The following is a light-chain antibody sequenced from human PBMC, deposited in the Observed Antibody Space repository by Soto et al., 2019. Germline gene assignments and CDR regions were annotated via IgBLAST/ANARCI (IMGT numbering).Light chain of an antibody. J-gene: IGKJ4*01. CDR2: GAS. Sequence: EIVLTQSPGTLSLSPGERATLSCRASQSVSSSYLAWYQQKPGQAPRLLIYGASSRATGIPDRCSGSGSGTDLTLTISGLEPEEFAVYYCQQYGSSPLTFGGGTKVEIK. CDR3: QQYGSSPLT. V-gene: IGKV3-20*01. CDR1: QSVSSSY.